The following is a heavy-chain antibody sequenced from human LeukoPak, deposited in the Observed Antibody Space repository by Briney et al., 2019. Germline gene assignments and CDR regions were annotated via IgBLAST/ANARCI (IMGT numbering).Heavy chain of an antibody. J-gene: IGHJ5*02. V-gene: IGHV4-61*08. CDR1: GGSISSGGYY. Sequence: SETLSLTCTVSGGSISSGGYYWSWIRQPPGKGLEWIGYIYYSGSTNYNPSLKSRVTISVDTSKNQFSLKLSSVTAADTAVYYCARFLGRSTNGRWFDPWGQGTLVTVSS. CDR3: ARFLGRSTNGRWFDP. D-gene: IGHD2-2*01. CDR2: IYYSGST.